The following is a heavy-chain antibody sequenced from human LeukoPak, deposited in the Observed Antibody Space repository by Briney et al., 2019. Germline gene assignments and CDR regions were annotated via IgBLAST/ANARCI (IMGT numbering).Heavy chain of an antibody. CDR1: GGSISGYY. V-gene: IGHV4-59*08. CDR3: ASLASSGWSHCDY. J-gene: IGHJ4*02. CDR2: IYYSGST. D-gene: IGHD6-19*01. Sequence: SETLSLTCTVSGGSISGYYWSWIRQPPGKGPEWIGYIYYSGSTNYNPSLKSRVTISVDTSKNQFSLKMNSVTAADTAVYYCASLASSGWSHCDYWGQGTLVTVSS.